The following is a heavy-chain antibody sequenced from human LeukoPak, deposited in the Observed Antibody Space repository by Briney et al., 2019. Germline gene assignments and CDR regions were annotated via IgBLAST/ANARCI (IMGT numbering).Heavy chain of an antibody. CDR3: ARGGWYPESFQH. Sequence: SETLSLTCTVSGGSISSYYWNWIRQPPGKGLEWIGYIYYSGSANYNPSLKSRVTISVDTSKNQFSLKLSSVTAADTAVYYCARGGWYPESFQHWGQGALVTVSS. CDR2: IYYSGSA. D-gene: IGHD6-19*01. V-gene: IGHV4-59*01. J-gene: IGHJ1*01. CDR1: GGSISSYY.